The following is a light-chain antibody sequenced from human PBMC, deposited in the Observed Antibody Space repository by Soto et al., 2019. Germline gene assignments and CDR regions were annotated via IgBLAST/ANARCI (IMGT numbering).Light chain of an antibody. CDR1: SSNIGAGYD. J-gene: IGLJ3*02. CDR3: QSYDSSLSGWV. Sequence: QSVLTQPPSVSGAPGQRVTISCTGSSSNIGAGYDVHWYQQLPGTAPKLLIYGNSNRPSGVPDRFPGSKSGTSASLAITGLQAEDEADYYYQSYDSSLSGWVFGGGTKLTVL. CDR2: GNS. V-gene: IGLV1-40*01.